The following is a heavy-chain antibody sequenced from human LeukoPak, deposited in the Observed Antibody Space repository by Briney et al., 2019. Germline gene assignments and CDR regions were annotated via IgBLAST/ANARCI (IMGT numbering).Heavy chain of an antibody. CDR2: ISSSGSTI. J-gene: IGHJ4*02. Sequence: GGSLRLSCVASGFTFSSYEINWVRQAPGKGLEWISHISSSGSTIYYADFLRGRFTISRDNAKNSVYLQMNSLRAEDTAVYYCARASGVSVLAGYWGQGTLVTVSS. CDR1: GFTFSSYE. D-gene: IGHD2-8*01. CDR3: ARASGVSVLAGY. V-gene: IGHV3-48*03.